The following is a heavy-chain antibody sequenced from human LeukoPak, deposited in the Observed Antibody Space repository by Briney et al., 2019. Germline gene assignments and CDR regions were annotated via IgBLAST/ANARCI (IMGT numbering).Heavy chain of an antibody. J-gene: IGHJ3*02. CDR2: ISSSSTYI. Sequence: GGSLRLSCAASGFSFSNCSMHWVRQAPGKGLEWVSSISSSSTYIYYADSLEGRFTISRDNVRNSLYLQMNSLRAEDTAVYYCAGDYEGNRAFDIWGQGTMVTVSS. CDR1: GFSFSNCS. D-gene: IGHD4-23*01. V-gene: IGHV3-21*01. CDR3: AGDYEGNRAFDI.